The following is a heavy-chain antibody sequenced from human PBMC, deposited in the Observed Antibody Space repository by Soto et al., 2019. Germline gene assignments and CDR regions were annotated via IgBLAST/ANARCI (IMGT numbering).Heavy chain of an antibody. D-gene: IGHD6-19*01. Sequence: GGSLRLSCAASGFTFSSYGMHWVRQAPGKGLEWVAVISYDGSNKYYADSVKGRFTISRDNSKNTLYLQMNSLRAEDTAVYYCAKDRYSSGWLDYWGQGTLVAVSS. CDR1: GFTFSSYG. V-gene: IGHV3-30*18. CDR2: ISYDGSNK. CDR3: AKDRYSSGWLDY. J-gene: IGHJ4*02.